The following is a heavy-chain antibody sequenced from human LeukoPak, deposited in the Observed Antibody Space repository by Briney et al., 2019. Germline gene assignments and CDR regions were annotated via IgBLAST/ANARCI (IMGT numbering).Heavy chain of an antibody. CDR1: GYTFTSYY. Sequence: ASVKVSCKASGYTFTSYYMHWVRQAPGQGLEWMGIINPSGGNTSYAQKFQGRVTMTRDTSTSTVYMELRSLRSEDTAVYYCARDGGQYYDILTGYPGPYYYYYMDVWGKGTTVTVSS. CDR3: ARDGGQYYDILTGYPGPYYYYYMDV. J-gene: IGHJ6*03. V-gene: IGHV1-46*01. CDR2: INPSGGNT. D-gene: IGHD3-9*01.